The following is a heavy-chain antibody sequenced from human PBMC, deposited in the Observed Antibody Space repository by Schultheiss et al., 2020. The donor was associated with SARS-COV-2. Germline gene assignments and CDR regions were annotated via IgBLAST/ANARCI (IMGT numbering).Heavy chain of an antibody. CDR3: ARTPSHYFDY. D-gene: IGHD2-15*01. Sequence: ASVKVSCKVSGYTLTELSMHWVRQAPGKGLEWLGWINPNSGGTNYAQKFQGRVTMTRDTSISTAYMELSRLRSDDTAVYYCARTPSHYFDYWGQGTLVTVSS. CDR1: GYTLTELS. V-gene: IGHV1-2*02. J-gene: IGHJ4*02. CDR2: INPNSGGT.